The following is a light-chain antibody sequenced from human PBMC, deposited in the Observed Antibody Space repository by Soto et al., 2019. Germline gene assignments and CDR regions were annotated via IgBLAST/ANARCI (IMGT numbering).Light chain of an antibody. CDR2: DAS. V-gene: IGKV3-20*01. J-gene: IGKJ1*01. CDR1: QSVSSSY. CDR3: QQQYGSSRT. Sequence: EIVLTQSPGTLSLSPGERATLSCRASQSVSSSYLAWYQQKPGQAPRLLIYDASSRATGIPDRFSGSGSGTDFTLTISRLEPEHFAVYYCQQQYGSSRTFGQGTKVDIK.